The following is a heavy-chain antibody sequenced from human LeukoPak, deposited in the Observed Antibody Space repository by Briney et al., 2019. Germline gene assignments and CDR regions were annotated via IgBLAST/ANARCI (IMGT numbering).Heavy chain of an antibody. CDR1: GFIFSTYW. CDR2: IDASGGFT. CDR3: AKGDSVWWFSDN. V-gene: IGHV3-23*01. Sequence: PGGSLRLSCAASGFIFSTYWMTWFRQAPGKGLEWVSSIDASGGFTSYADSVKGRFTIARDNSKNTMYLQMNSLRAEDTALYYCAKGDSVWWFSDNWGQGTLVTVSS. J-gene: IGHJ4*02. D-gene: IGHD6-19*01.